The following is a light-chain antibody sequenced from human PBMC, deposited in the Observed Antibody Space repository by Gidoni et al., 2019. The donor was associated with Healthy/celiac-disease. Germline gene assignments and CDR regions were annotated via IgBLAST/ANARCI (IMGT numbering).Light chain of an antibody. J-gene: IGLJ1*01. V-gene: IGLV2-11*01. Sequence: SARSQPRSVSGSPGPSVTISCTVTSSDVGGYNYVSWYQQHPGKAPNLMIYDVSKRPSGVPDRFSGSKSGNTASLTISGIQAEDEADYYCCSYAGSYRYVFGTGTKVTVL. CDR2: DVS. CDR3: CSYAGSYRYV. CDR1: SSDVGGYNY.